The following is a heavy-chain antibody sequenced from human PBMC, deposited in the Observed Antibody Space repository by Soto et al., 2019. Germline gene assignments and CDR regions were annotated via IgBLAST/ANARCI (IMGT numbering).Heavy chain of an antibody. D-gene: IGHD3-22*01. Sequence: QVQLVQSGAEVKKPGASVKVSCKASGYTFTSYGISWVRQAPGQGLEWMGWISVYNGNTNYAQKLQGRVTMTTDTPTSTVDMELRSLRSDDTAVYYCARDQEGITMIVGGTWGQGTLVTVSS. CDR1: GYTFTSYG. J-gene: IGHJ5*02. CDR3: ARDQEGITMIVGGT. V-gene: IGHV1-18*01. CDR2: ISVYNGNT.